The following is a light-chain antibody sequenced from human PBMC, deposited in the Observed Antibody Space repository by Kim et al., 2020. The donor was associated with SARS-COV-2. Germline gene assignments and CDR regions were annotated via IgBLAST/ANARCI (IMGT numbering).Light chain of an antibody. CDR3: ASHGGYDYV. CDR1: RGDLGSYKY. J-gene: IGLJ1*01. Sequence: PGQSVALLCAGTRGDLGSYKYVSWSQQQPGKSPKLIIYEVTKRPAGVPDRFSGCMSGNAASLTVAGLQAEDEADYYCASHGGYDYVFGTGTRVTVL. V-gene: IGLV2-8*01. CDR2: EVT.